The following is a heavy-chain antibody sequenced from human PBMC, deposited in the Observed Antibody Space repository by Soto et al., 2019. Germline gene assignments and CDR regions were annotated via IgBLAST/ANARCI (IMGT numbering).Heavy chain of an antibody. Sequence: EVRLVESGGGLVQPGGSLRLSCAASGFIFSGYWMHWVRRAPGKGLVWVSRINSDGSSTTYADSVKGRFTISRDNAKNTMYLQMNSLRAEDTAVYYCARLLGGSGSFIDYWGQGTLVTVSS. CDR2: INSDGSST. CDR1: GFIFSGYW. D-gene: IGHD3-10*01. V-gene: IGHV3-74*03. J-gene: IGHJ4*02. CDR3: ARLLGGSGSFIDY.